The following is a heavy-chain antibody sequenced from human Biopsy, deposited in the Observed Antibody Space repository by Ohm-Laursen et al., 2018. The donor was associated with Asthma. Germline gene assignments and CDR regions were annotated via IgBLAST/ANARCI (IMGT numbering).Heavy chain of an antibody. Sequence: SSVKVSCKTSGGTFSSHSISWVRQAPGQGLEWMGGIIPIFDTPNYAQKFQGRVTITADESTTTAYMELSSLRSEDTAVYYCVTSGGDYGYFGLDVWGQGTTVTVSS. J-gene: IGHJ6*02. D-gene: IGHD4-17*01. CDR3: VTSGGDYGYFGLDV. CDR2: IIPIFDTP. CDR1: GGTFSSHS. V-gene: IGHV1-69*01.